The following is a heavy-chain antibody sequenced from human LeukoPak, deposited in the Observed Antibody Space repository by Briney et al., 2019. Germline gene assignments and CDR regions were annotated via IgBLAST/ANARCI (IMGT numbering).Heavy chain of an antibody. CDR3: ARGLWFGSRYFFDY. Sequence: GASVKVSCKVSGYTFTSYAMNWVRQASGQGLEWMGWMNPNSGNTGYAQRFQGRVTVTTNTSITTAYMDLSSLRSEDTAVYYCARGLWFGSRYFFDYWGQGTLVTVSS. J-gene: IGHJ4*02. CDR1: GYTFTSYA. D-gene: IGHD3-10*01. V-gene: IGHV1-8*02. CDR2: MNPNSGNT.